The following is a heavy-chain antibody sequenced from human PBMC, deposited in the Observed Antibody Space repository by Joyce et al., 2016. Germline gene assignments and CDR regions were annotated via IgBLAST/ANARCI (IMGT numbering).Heavy chain of an antibody. CDR2: IDTSGST. V-gene: IGHV4-61*02. J-gene: IGHJ5*02. CDR3: ARESTGSGSYLAA. CDR1: GGSITGGNYY. D-gene: IGHD3-10*01. Sequence: QVQLLESGPGLVKPSQTLSLPCTVSGGSITGGNYYWTLIRQPAGKGLEWIGRIDTSGSTNCNPSLKSRVSISIDTSTNHFSLNLTSVTAPDTAVYYCARESTGSGSYLAAWGQGILVTVSS.